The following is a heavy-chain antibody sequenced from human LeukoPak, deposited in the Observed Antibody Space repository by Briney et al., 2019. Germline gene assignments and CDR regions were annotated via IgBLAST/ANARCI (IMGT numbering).Heavy chain of an antibody. Sequence: ASVKVSCKASGYTFTNYGISWVRQAPGQGLEWMGWISTYNGNTKYTQKLQGRVTMTTDTSTTTAYMELRSLRSDDTAVYYCAREERGYSGYDRDDYWGQGTLVTVSS. V-gene: IGHV1-18*01. D-gene: IGHD5-12*01. CDR1: GYTFTNYG. CDR3: AREERGYSGYDRDDY. CDR2: ISTYNGNT. J-gene: IGHJ4*02.